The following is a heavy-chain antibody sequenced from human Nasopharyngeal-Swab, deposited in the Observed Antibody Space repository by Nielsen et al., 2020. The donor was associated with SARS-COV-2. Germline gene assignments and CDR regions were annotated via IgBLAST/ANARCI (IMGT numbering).Heavy chain of an antibody. V-gene: IGHV1-24*01. CDR2: FDPEDGET. D-gene: IGHD3-3*01. CDR3: ARDQDQPYYDLWSGYYSSDWGSYGMDV. Sequence: ASVKVSCKVSGYTLTELSMHWVRQAPGTGLEWMGGFDPEDGETIYAQKFQGRVTMTEDTSTDTAYMELSSLRSEDTAVYYCARDQDQPYYDLWSGYYSSDWGSYGMDVWGQGTTVTVSS. CDR1: GYTLTELS. J-gene: IGHJ6*02.